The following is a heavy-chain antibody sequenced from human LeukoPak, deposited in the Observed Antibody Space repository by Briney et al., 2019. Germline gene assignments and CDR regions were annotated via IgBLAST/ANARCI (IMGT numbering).Heavy chain of an antibody. Sequence: GGSLRLSCVASGFAFPTYAMMWVRQVPGKGLEWVSSIRVSDGARFYADSVKGRFTMSRDNPKYTLFLLMNSLRPEDTAVYYCAKEPRWEQLHSFDIWGQGTTVTVSS. CDR3: AKEPRWEQLHSFDI. J-gene: IGHJ3*02. CDR1: GFAFPTYA. V-gene: IGHV3-23*01. D-gene: IGHD1/OR15-1a*01. CDR2: IRVSDGAR.